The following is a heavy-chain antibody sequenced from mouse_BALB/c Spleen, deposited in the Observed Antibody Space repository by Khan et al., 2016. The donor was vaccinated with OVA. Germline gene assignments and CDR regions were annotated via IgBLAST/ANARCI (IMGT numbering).Heavy chain of an antibody. V-gene: IGHV1-9*01. D-gene: IGHD2-1*01. CDR3: AKGGKYGDY. J-gene: IGHJ2*01. Sequence: QVQLKQSGAELLKPGASVKISCKATGYTFSSYWIEWVKQRPGHGLEWIGEILPGSGSSNYNGKFKGKATFTADSSSNTAYMQLSSLTSEDSAVYYCAKGGKYGDYCCPGTTLTVSS. CDR1: GYTFSSYW. CDR2: ILPGSGSS.